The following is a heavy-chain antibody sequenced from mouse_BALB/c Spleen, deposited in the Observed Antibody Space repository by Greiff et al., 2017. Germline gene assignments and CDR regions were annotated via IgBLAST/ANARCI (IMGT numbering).Heavy chain of an antibody. D-gene: IGHD1-2*01. CDR2: ISSGSSTI. Sequence: EVHLVESGGGLVQPGGSRKLSCAASGFTFSSFGMHWVRQAPEKGLEWVAYISSGSSTIYYADTVKGRFTISRDNPKNTLFLQMTSLRSEDTAMYYCARSGYYGTGYFDYWGQGTTLTVSS. CDR1: GFTFSSFG. J-gene: IGHJ2*01. CDR3: ARSGYYGTGYFDY. V-gene: IGHV5-17*02.